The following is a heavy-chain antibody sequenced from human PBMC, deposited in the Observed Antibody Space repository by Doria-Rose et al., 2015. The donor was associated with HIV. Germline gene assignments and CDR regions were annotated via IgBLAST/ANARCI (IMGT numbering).Heavy chain of an antibody. J-gene: IGHJ1*01. V-gene: IGHV4-34*01. CDR3: ARGPSDFGDYVAFQH. D-gene: IGHD4-17*01. Sequence: GKGLEWIGEINHGGSTNYNPSLKSRVTISLDMSKNQFSLKVTSVTAADTAVYYCARGPSDFGDYVAFQHWGQGTLVTVSS. CDR2: INHGGST.